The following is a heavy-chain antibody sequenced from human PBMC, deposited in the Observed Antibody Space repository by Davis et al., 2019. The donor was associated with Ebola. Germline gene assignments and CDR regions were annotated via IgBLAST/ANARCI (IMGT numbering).Heavy chain of an antibody. J-gene: IGHJ4*02. CDR1: GYTFSSYG. V-gene: IGHV1-18*04. D-gene: IGHD2-2*03. Sequence: ASVKVSCKASGYTFSSYGISWVRQAPGQGLEWLGWISGYNANTKYAQQVQGRVTMTRDTSTSTAYMELRSLRSDDTAVYYCARWIIVSPYYFDYRGQGTLVTVSS. CDR2: ISGYNANT. CDR3: ARWIIVSPYYFDY.